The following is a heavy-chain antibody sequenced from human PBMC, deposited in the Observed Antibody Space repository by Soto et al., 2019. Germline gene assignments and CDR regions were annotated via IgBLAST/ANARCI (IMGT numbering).Heavy chain of an antibody. CDR1: GFTFSSYT. CDR3: ARDGSGSNFQYYYVYGMDV. J-gene: IGHJ6*02. Sequence: GGSLSISCATSGFTFSSYTIKWGRPPPRKGPERVTSLCRSRSYIYFADSVQGRFTISRENAKNSLYLQMNSLRAEDTAVYYCARDGSGSNFQYYYVYGMDVWGQGIMVTVSS. V-gene: IGHV3-21*01. D-gene: IGHD1-26*01. CDR2: LCRSRSYI.